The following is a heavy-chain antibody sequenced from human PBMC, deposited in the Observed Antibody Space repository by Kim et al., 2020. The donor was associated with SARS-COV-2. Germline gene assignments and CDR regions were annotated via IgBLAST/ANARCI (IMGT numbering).Heavy chain of an antibody. J-gene: IGHJ3*02. CDR3: ARAPLRFYAVDI. Sequence: DNPSLMRRVTTSVDTSKYQFSLKLSSVTAADTAVYYCARAPLRFYAVDIWGQGTMVTVSS. D-gene: IGHD4-17*01. V-gene: IGHV4-30-2*04.